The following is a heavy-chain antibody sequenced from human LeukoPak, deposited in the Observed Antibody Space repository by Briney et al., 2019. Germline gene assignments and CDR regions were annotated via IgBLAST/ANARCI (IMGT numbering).Heavy chain of an antibody. J-gene: IGHJ4*02. CDR2: IKQDGSEK. D-gene: IGHD5-12*01. CDR1: AFTFSTYW. V-gene: IGHV3-7*01. Sequence: GGSLRLSCAASAFTFSTYWMTWVRQAPGKGLEGVANIKQDGSEKYYVDSVKGRCTISRDNAKNSLYLQMNSLRADDTAVYYCARVAPGRPFDYWGQGTLVTVSS. CDR3: ARVAPGRPFDY.